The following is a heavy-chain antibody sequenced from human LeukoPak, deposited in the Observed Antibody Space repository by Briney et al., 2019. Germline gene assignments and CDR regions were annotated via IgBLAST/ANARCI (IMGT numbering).Heavy chain of an antibody. V-gene: IGHV3-30-3*01. CDR2: ISYDGSNK. Sequence: GRSLRLSCAASGFTFSSYAMHWVRQAPGKGLEWVAVISYDGSNKYYADSVKGRFTISRDNSKNTLYLQMNSLRAEDTAVYYCARGEGTWAYYGMDVWGQGTTVTVSS. CDR3: ARGEGTWAYYGMDV. CDR1: GFTFSSYA. J-gene: IGHJ6*02. D-gene: IGHD3-16*01.